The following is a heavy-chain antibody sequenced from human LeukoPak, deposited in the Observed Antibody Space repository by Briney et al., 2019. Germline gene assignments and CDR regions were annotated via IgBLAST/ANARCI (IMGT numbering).Heavy chain of an antibody. CDR1: GGTFSSYA. J-gene: IGHJ4*02. Sequence: ASVKVSCKASGGTFSSYAISWVRQAPGQGLEWMGRIIPIFGTANYAQKFQGRVTITTDESTSTAYMELSSLRSEDTAVYYCARTRDGYNFGFDYWGQGTLVTVSS. D-gene: IGHD5-24*01. CDR3: ARTRDGYNFGFDY. V-gene: IGHV1-69*05. CDR2: IIPIFGTA.